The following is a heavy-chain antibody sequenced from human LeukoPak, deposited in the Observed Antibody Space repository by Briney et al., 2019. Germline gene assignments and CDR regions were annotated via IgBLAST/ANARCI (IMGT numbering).Heavy chain of an antibody. V-gene: IGHV4-4*07. D-gene: IGHD3-22*01. CDR2: IYTSGST. J-gene: IGHJ5*02. CDR1: GGSISSYY. CDR3: ARVVYYDSQVNWFDP. Sequence: SETLSLTCTVSGGSISSYYWSWIRQPAGKGLEWIGRIYTSGSTNYNPSLKSRVAMSVGTSKNQFSLKLSSVTAADTAVYYCARVVYYDSQVNWFDPWGQGTLVTVSS.